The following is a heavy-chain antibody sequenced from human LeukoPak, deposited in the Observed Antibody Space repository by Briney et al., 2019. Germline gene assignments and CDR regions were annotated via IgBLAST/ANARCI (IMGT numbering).Heavy chain of an antibody. CDR1: GFTFSSYW. CDR2: IKQDGGEK. V-gene: IGHV3-7*02. D-gene: IGHD3-16*01. CDR3: ARKGGYASSHPDY. J-gene: IGHJ4*02. Sequence: SGGSLRLSCAASGFTFSSYWMSWVRQAPGKGLEWMANIKQDGGEKYYVDSVKGRFTISRDNAKNPLYLQMNSLRAEDTAVYYCARKGGYASSHPDYWGQGTLVTVSS.